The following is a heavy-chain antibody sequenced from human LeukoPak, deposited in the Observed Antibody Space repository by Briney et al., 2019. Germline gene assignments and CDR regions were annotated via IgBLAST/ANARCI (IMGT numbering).Heavy chain of an antibody. CDR2: FDPEDGET. V-gene: IGHV1-24*01. Sequence: ASVKVSCKVSGYTLTDLSMHWVRQAPGKGLEWMGGFDPEDGETIYAQKFEGRVTMTEDTSTDTAYIELSSLRSEDTAVYYCATDVSGSYNFDYWGQGTLVTVSS. D-gene: IGHD1-26*01. J-gene: IGHJ4*02. CDR3: ATDVSGSYNFDY. CDR1: GYTLTDLS.